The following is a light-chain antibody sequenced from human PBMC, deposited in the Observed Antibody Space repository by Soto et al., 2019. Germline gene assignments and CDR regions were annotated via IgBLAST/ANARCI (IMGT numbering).Light chain of an antibody. CDR2: DAS. Sequence: DIVFTQSPATLSLSPGEIATLYCGASQTVSSGYLAWYQQKPGLAPRLLIYDASTRATGIPDRFSGSGSGRDFTLTISSLEPEDFAVYYCQQYGSSTPYTFGQGTKVDIK. CDR3: QQYGSSTPYT. CDR1: QTVSSGY. V-gene: IGKV3D-20*01. J-gene: IGKJ2*01.